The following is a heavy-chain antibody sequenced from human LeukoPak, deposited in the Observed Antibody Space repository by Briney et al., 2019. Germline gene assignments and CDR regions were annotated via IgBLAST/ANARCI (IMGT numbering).Heavy chain of an antibody. J-gene: IGHJ4*02. V-gene: IGHV3-7*01. CDR3: VRSLERFGTRDY. D-gene: IGHD3-10*01. CDR1: GFIFGAYW. Sequence: GGSLRLSCAASGFIFGAYWMTWVRQAPGKGLEWVANIKQDGNEKYYMDSVKGRFTISRDNAKKSLFLQMNSLTAEDTALYYCVRSLERFGTRDYWGQGTLVTVS. CDR2: IKQDGNEK.